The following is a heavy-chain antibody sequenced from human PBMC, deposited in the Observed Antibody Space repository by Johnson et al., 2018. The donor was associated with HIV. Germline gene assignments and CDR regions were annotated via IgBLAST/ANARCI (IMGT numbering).Heavy chain of an antibody. D-gene: IGHD2-2*01. J-gene: IGHJ3*02. V-gene: IGHV3-30*18. CDR1: GFTFSSYG. Sequence: VQLVESGGGVVQPGGSLRLSCVASGFTFSSYGMHWVRQTPGTGLEWVAVISYNGTNTWYADSVKGRFTISRDNSKNMLYLEVNSLRAEDTAVYYCAKESGYCSSSSCYGDAFDIWGQGTMVTVSS. CDR3: AKESGYCSSSSCYGDAFDI. CDR2: ISYNGTNT.